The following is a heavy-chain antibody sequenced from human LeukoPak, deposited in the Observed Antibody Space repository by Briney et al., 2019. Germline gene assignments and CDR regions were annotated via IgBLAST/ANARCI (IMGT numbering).Heavy chain of an antibody. D-gene: IGHD3-3*01. CDR2: ISAYNGNT. Sequence: ASVKVSCKASGYTFTSYGISWVRQAPGQGLEWMGWISAYNGNTNYAQKLQGRVTMTTDTSTSTAYMELRSLRSDDTAVYYCARDFYPRITIFGVVIHWGRGTLVTVSS. J-gene: IGHJ4*02. CDR3: ARDFYPRITIFGVVIH. CDR1: GYTFTSYG. V-gene: IGHV1-18*01.